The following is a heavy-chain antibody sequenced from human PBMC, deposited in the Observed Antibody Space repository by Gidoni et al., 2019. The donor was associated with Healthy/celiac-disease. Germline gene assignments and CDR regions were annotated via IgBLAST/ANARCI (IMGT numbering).Heavy chain of an antibody. D-gene: IGHD7-27*01. Sequence: PGQGLEWMGWISAYNGNTNYAQKLQGRVTMTTDTSTSTAYMELRSLRSDDTAVYYCARVLASNWGSSAHYYYYGMDVWGQGTTVTVSS. J-gene: IGHJ6*02. CDR3: ARVLASNWGSSAHYYYYGMDV. CDR2: ISAYNGNT. V-gene: IGHV1-18*01.